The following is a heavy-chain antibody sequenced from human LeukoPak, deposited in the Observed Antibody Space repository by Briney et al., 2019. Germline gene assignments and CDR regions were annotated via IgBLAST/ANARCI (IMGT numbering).Heavy chain of an antibody. V-gene: IGHV1-69*04. CDR1: GGTFSSYA. CDR2: IIPILGIA. J-gene: IGHJ4*02. D-gene: IGHD6-19*01. Sequence: SVKVSCKASGGTFSSYAISWVRQAPGQGLEWMGRIIPILGIANYAQKFQGRVTITADKSTSTAYMELSSLRSEDTAVYYCARDPTIAVAGTGDYWGQGTLVTVSS. CDR3: ARDPTIAVAGTGDY.